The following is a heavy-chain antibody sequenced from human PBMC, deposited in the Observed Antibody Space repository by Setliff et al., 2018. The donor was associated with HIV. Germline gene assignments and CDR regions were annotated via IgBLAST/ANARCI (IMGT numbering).Heavy chain of an antibody. CDR3: TKNLYRSPWSPLDY. D-gene: IGHD6-19*01. CDR1: GFTFSNSG. J-gene: IGHJ4*02. V-gene: IGHV3-30*02. Sequence: PGGSLRLSCAASGFTFSNSGIHWVRQAPGKGLEWVAFIRYDGIIEHYRDSVRGRFTISRDNSKNTLYLQMNSLRAEDTAVYYCTKNLYRSPWSPLDYWGQGTLVTVSS. CDR2: IRYDGIIE.